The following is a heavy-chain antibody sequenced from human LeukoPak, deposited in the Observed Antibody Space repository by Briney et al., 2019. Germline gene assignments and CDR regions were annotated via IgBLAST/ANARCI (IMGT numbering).Heavy chain of an antibody. CDR1: GYSFTDYW. CDR3: ARKKGYADAWWDS. J-gene: IGHJ5*02. Sequence: GESLKISCEGSGYSFTDYWIGWVRQMPGEGLEWMGIIYPGDSDTRYSPSFQCQVTMSADKSISTTYLQWSSLRASDTAIYYCARKKGYADAWWDSWGQGTLVTVSS. CDR2: IYPGDSDT. D-gene: IGHD2-8*02. V-gene: IGHV5-51*01.